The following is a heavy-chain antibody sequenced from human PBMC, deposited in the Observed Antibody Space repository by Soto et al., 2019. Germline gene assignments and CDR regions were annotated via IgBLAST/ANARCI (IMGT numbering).Heavy chain of an antibody. D-gene: IGHD2-15*01. CDR3: ARVKRIPSDEYYFDY. J-gene: IGHJ4*02. CDR1: GFTFSSYS. CDR2: ISSSSSYI. V-gene: IGHV3-21*01. Sequence: GGSLRLSCAASGFTFSSYSMNWVRQAPGKGLEWVSSISSSSSYIYYADSVKGRFTISRDNAKNSLYLQMNSLRAEDTAVYYCARVKRIPSDEYYFDYWGQGTLVTVSS.